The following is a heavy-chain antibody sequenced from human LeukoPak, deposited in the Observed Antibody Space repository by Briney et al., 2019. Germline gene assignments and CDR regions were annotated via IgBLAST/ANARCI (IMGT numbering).Heavy chain of an antibody. CDR2: ISGHNGDT. CDR3: ARDWYCSGGSCYDCFDP. D-gene: IGHD2-15*01. V-gene: IGHV1-18*04. Sequence: ASVKVSCKASGYTFTSYGISWGRQAPGQGLEWMGWISGHNGDTNYAQNFQVRVTMTTDTSTSTAYMELWSLRSDDTAMYYCARDWYCSGGSCYDCFDPWGQGTLVTVSS. CDR1: GYTFTSYG. J-gene: IGHJ5*02.